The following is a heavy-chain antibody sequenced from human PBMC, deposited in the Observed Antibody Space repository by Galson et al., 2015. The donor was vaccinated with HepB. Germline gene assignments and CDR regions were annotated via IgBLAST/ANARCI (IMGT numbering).Heavy chain of an antibody. D-gene: IGHD3-3*01. Sequence: SLRLSCAASGFTFSDYYMSWIRQAPGKGLEWVSYISSSGSTIYYADSVKGRFTISRDNAKNSLYLQMNSLRAEDTAVYYCARFAILDYYYYYYMDVWGKGTTVTVSS. CDR1: GFTFSDYY. CDR3: ARFAILDYYYYYYMDV. V-gene: IGHV3-11*01. J-gene: IGHJ6*03. CDR2: ISSSGSTI.